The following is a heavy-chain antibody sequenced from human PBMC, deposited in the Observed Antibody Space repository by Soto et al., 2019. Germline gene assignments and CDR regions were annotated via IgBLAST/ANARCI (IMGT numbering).Heavy chain of an antibody. V-gene: IGHV4-31*03. CDR2: IYYSGST. J-gene: IGHJ4*02. CDR3: ARRWGYSFDY. Sequence: SETLSLTCTVSGGSISSGGYYWSWIRQHPGKGLEWIGYIYYSGSTYYNPSLKSRVTISVDTPKNQFSLKLSSVTAADTAVYYCARRWGYSFDYWGQGTLVTVSS. CDR1: GGSISSGGYY. D-gene: IGHD3-22*01.